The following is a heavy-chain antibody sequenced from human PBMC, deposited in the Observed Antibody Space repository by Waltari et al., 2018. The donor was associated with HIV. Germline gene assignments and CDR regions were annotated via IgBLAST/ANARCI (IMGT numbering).Heavy chain of an antibody. Sequence: EVRLFESGGVLVQRGGSLRLSCSASGSAFSNYALIRVCQAPGKGLQWVSTISSNGITAYHADSVKGRFTISRDNSKNTLSLQMKSLRVEDTALYFCAKDLWDLTVIRGAFWFDPWGQGTLVTVSS. V-gene: IGHV3-23*01. J-gene: IGHJ5*02. CDR3: AKDLWDLTVIRGAFWFDP. CDR2: ISSNGITA. CDR1: GSAFSNYA. D-gene: IGHD1-20*01.